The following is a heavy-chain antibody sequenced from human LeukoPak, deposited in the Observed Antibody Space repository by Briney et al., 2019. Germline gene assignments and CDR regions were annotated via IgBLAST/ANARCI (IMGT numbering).Heavy chain of an antibody. J-gene: IGHJ4*02. CDR3: AIGFKCGDYVWGSYRYTVATYFDY. D-gene: IGHD3-16*02. CDR2: ISSNGGST. V-gene: IGHV3-64*01. CDR1: GFTFSSYA. Sequence: GGSLRLSCAASGFTFSSYAMHWVRQAPGKGLEYVSAISSNGGSTYYANSVKGRFTISRDNSKNTLYLQMGSLRAEDMAVYYCAIGFKCGDYVWGSYRYTVATYFDYWGQGTLVTVSS.